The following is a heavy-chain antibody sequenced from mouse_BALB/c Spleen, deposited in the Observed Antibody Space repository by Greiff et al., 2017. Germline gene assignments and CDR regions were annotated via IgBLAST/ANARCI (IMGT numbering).Heavy chain of an antibody. J-gene: IGHJ4*01. V-gene: IGHV5-9-4*01. CDR2: ISSGGSYT. CDR3: ARGYGNYAMDY. CDR1: GFTFSSYA. D-gene: IGHD2-1*01. Sequence: EVKLMESGGGLVKPGGSLKLSCAASGFTFSSYAMSWVRQSPEKRLEWVAEISSGGSYTYYPDTVTGRFTISRDNAKNTLYLEMSSLRSEDTAMYYCARGYGNYAMDYWGQGTSVTVSS.